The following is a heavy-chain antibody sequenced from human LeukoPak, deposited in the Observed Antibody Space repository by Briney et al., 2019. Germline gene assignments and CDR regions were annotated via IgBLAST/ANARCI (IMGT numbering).Heavy chain of an antibody. CDR1: GGSISSGLYY. J-gene: IGHJ4*02. V-gene: IGHV4-61*02. CDR3: ARSRERDCSSGACYIDLQAR. Sequence: SETLSLTCTVSGGSISSGLYYWTWIRQPAGRGLEWIGRIYINESPEYNASLKSRVTISIDTSKNQFSLKLSSVTAADTAVYYCARSRERDCSSGACYIDLQARWGQGTLVTVSS. D-gene: IGHD2-2*01. CDR2: IYINESP.